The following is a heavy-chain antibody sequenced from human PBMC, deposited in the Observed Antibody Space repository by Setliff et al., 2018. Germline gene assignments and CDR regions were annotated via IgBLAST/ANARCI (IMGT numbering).Heavy chain of an antibody. Sequence: GGSLRLSCAASGFTFSSYAMHWVRQAPGKGLEWVAVISYDGSNKYYADSVKGRFTISRDNSKNTLYLQMNSLRAEDTAVYYCATSVSWIQLVLYPQGHPEPFDYWGQGTLVTVSS. V-gene: IGHV3-30*04. CDR2: ISYDGSNK. D-gene: IGHD5-18*01. J-gene: IGHJ4*02. CDR1: GFTFSSYA. CDR3: ATSVSWIQLVLYPQGHPEPFDY.